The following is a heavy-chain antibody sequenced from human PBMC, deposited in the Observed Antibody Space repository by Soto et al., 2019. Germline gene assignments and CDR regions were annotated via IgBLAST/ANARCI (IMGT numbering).Heavy chain of an antibody. V-gene: IGHV1-18*01. CDR3: ARDLYSGSYWYYFDY. J-gene: IGHJ4*02. Sequence: ASVKVSCKASGYTFTSYGISWVRQAPGQGLKWMGWISAYNGNTNYAQKLQGRVTMTTDTSTSTAYMELRSLRSDDTAVYYCARDLYSGSYWYYFDYWGQGTLVTVSS. CDR2: ISAYNGNT. CDR1: GYTFTSYG. D-gene: IGHD1-26*01.